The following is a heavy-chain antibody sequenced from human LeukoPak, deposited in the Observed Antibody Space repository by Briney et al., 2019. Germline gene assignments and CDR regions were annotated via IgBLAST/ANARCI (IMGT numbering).Heavy chain of an antibody. Sequence: PGGSLRLSCAASGFTFSSYSMNWVRQAPGKGLEWVSYISSSSSTIYYADSVKGGFTISRDNAKNSLYLQMNSLRAEDTAVYYCAREVSSGWSGYYFDYWGQGTLVTVSS. CDR2: ISSSSSTI. J-gene: IGHJ4*02. V-gene: IGHV3-48*01. CDR1: GFTFSSYS. D-gene: IGHD6-19*01. CDR3: AREVSSGWSGYYFDY.